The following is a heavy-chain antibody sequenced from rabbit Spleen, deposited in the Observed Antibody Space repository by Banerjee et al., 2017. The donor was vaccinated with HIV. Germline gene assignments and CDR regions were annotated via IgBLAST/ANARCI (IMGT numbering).Heavy chain of an antibody. CDR2: ISTGSGST. CDR1: GFSFSSTYW. D-gene: IGHD1-1*01. CDR3: ARNVITSDSL. V-gene: IGHV1S40*01. J-gene: IGHJ4*01. Sequence: QSLEESGGALVKPGASLTLTCTASGFSFSSTYWICWVRQAPGKGLEWIACISTGSGSTSYASWAKGRFTISKTSSTTVTLQMTSLTAADTATYFCARNVITSDSLWGPGTLVTVS.